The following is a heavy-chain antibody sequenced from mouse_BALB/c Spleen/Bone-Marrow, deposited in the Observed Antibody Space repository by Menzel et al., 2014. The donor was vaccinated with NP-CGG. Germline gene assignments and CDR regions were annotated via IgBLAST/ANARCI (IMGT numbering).Heavy chain of an antibody. J-gene: IGHJ3*01. CDR2: INPSNGGT. Sequence: VQLQQSGAELVKPGASVKLSCEASGYTFTIYYMFWVKQRPGQGLEWIGEINPSNGGTNFNEKFKSKATLTVDKSSSXAYMHLSSLTSEDSAVYYCTRNGPDSSGYPAWFAYWGQGTPVTVSA. CDR3: TRNGPDSSGYPAWFAY. D-gene: IGHD3-2*01. CDR1: GYTFTIYY. V-gene: IGHV1S81*02.